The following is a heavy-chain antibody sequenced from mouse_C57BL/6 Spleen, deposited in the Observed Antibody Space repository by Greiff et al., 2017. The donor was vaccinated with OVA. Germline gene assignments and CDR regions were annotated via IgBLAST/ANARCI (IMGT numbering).Heavy chain of an antibody. CDR3: ARGDDGYYWYFDV. J-gene: IGHJ1*03. D-gene: IGHD2-3*01. CDR1: GYTFTSYW. Sequence: QVHVKQPGAELVRPGSSVKLSCKASGYTFTSYWMDWVKQRPGQGLEWIGNIYPSDSETHYNQKFKDKATLTVDKSSSTAYMQLSSLTSEDSAVYYCARGDDGYYWYFDVWGTGTTVTVSS. V-gene: IGHV1-61*01. CDR2: IYPSDSET.